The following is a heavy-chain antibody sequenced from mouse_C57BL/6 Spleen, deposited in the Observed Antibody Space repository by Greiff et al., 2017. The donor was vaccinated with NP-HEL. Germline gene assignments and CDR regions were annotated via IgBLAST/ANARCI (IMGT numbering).Heavy chain of an antibody. V-gene: IGHV1-19*01. CDR2: INPYNGGT. D-gene: IGHD4-1*01. CDR3: ARGVGRGYFDV. Sequence: EVQLQQSGPVLVKPGASVKMSCKASGYTFTDYYMNWVKQSHGKSLEWIGVINPYNGGTSYNQKFKGKATLTVDKSSSTAYMELNSLTSEDSAVYYCARGVGRGYFDVWGTGTTVTVSS. J-gene: IGHJ1*03. CDR1: GYTFTDYY.